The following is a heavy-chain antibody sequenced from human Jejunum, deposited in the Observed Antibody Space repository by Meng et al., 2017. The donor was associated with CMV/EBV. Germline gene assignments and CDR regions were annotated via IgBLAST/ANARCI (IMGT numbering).Heavy chain of an antibody. CDR3: ARDGATYYDYGMDV. Sequence: YGGSFSGYYGSWIRQPPGKGLEWIGEINHSGSTNYNPSLKSRVTISVDTSKNQFSLKLSSVTAADTAVYYCARDGATYYDYGMDVWGQGTTVTVSS. CDR1: GGSFSGYY. V-gene: IGHV4-34*01. D-gene: IGHD3-16*01. CDR2: INHSGST. J-gene: IGHJ6*02.